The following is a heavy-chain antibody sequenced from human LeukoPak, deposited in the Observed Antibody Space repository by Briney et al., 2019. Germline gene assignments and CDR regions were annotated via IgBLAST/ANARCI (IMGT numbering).Heavy chain of an antibody. V-gene: IGHV1-2*06. D-gene: IGHD4-17*01. CDR3: AKEDYGDIYWYFDL. CDR2: INPNSGGT. Sequence: ASVKVSCKASGYTFTGYYMHWVRQAPGQGLEWMGRINPNSGGTNYAQKFRGRVTMTRDTSISTAYMELSRLRSDDTAVYYCAKEDYGDIYWYFDLWGRGTLVTVSS. J-gene: IGHJ2*01. CDR1: GYTFTGYY.